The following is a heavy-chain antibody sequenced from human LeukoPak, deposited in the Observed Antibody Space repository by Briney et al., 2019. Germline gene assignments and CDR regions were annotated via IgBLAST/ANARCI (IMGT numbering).Heavy chain of an antibody. Sequence: GSLRLSCAASGFTFSSYGMHWVRQAPGKGLEWVAFIRYDGSNKYYADSVKGRFTISRDNSKNTLYLQMNSLRAEDTAVYYCAKHWVVGARGDAFDIWGQGTMVTVSS. V-gene: IGHV3-30*02. CDR2: IRYDGSNK. CDR3: AKHWVVGARGDAFDI. D-gene: IGHD1-26*01. CDR1: GFTFSSYG. J-gene: IGHJ3*02.